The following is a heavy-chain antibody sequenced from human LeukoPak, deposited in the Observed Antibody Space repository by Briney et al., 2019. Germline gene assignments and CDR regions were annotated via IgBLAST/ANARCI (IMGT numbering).Heavy chain of an antibody. Sequence: SETLSLTCAVSGDSISTSAYYWDWSRQPPGKGLEWIGNIYYDANTRYNPSLKSRVTISVDRSKNQFSLKLSSVTAADTAVYYCARRYYYGSGSPEYWGQGSLVTVSS. CDR2: IYYDANT. V-gene: IGHV4-39*01. J-gene: IGHJ4*02. D-gene: IGHD3-10*01. CDR1: GDSISTSAYY. CDR3: ARRYYYGSGSPEY.